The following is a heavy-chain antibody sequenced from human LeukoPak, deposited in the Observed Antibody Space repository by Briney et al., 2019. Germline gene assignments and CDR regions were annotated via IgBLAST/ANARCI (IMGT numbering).Heavy chain of an antibody. J-gene: IGHJ4*02. V-gene: IGHV1-18*04. CDR2: ISTYSGNT. Sequence: ASVRVSCKASGYTFTSNGISWVRQAPGQGLEWMGWISTYSGNTNYAQMFQGRVTMTTEKSTRIVYTELRSLRYEDTAIYYCARDRDHAFDYWGQGTLVTVSS. D-gene: IGHD2-21*02. CDR3: ARDRDHAFDY. CDR1: GYTFTSNG.